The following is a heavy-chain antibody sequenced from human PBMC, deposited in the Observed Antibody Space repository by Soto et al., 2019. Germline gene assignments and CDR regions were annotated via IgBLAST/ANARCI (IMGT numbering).Heavy chain of an antibody. D-gene: IGHD6-13*01. CDR3: ARDHSSRWYVRPDY. Sequence: QLQLQESGPGLVKPSETLSLTCTVSGGSISSSSYYWGWIRQPPGKGLEWIGSIYYSGSTNYNPSLKSRVTISVDTSKNQFSLKLSSVTAADTAVYYCARDHSSRWYVRPDYWGQGTLVTVSS. V-gene: IGHV4-39*02. CDR2: IYYSGST. J-gene: IGHJ4*02. CDR1: GGSISSSSYY.